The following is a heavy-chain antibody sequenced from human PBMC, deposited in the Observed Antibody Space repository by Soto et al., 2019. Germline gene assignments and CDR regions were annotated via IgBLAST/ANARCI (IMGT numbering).Heavy chain of an antibody. Sequence: EVQLVESGGGLVRPGGSLSLSCVAAGHTDTTNYMAWVRQVAGKGLEWVSVIYVNGNTYYADSVKGRFSIARDSAKNSVYLQMNSLRAEDTATYYCARDYSRSGSYATCFDPRGQRTLVIVAS. J-gene: IGHJ5*02. CDR1: GHTDTTNY. CDR2: IYVNGNT. V-gene: IGHV3-66*01. CDR3: ARDYSRSGSYATCFDP. D-gene: IGHD3-10*01.